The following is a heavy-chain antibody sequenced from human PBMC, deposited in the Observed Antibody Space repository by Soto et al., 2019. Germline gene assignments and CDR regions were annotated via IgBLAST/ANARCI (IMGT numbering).Heavy chain of an antibody. Sequence: EVQLVESGGGLIQPGGSLKLSCAASGFTVGNNYMSWVRQAPGKGLEWVSLIYSTGTTKYADSVKGRFTVSRDNAKTPRDLQMNSLRAEDTAVYYCAKDGRGSGSHYNSVGYWGQGTLVTVSS. D-gene: IGHD3-10*01. V-gene: IGHV3-53*01. CDR2: IYSTGTT. CDR1: GFTVGNNY. CDR3: AKDGRGSGSHYNSVGY. J-gene: IGHJ4*02.